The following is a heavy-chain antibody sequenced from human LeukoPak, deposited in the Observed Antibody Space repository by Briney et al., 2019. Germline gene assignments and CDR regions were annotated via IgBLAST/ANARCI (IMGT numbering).Heavy chain of an antibody. Sequence: LSGGSLTLSCAASVFAFSSYAMQGARESPGKGVEWVADICYDGSNKYYSDPVKGRFTISRDNSKNTLYLQMNSLRAEDTAVYYCAKADYGSGSYYTILDYWGQGTLVTVSS. V-gene: IGHV3-30*18. CDR1: VFAFSSYA. D-gene: IGHD3-10*01. CDR2: ICYDGSNK. J-gene: IGHJ4*02. CDR3: AKADYGSGSYYTILDY.